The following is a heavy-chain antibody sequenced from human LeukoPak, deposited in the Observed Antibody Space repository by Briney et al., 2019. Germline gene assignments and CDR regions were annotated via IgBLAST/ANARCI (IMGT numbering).Heavy chain of an antibody. Sequence: PGGSLRLSCAASGFTFSNYGMHWVRQAPGKGLEWVAVISYDGSNKYYADSVKGRFTISRDNSKNTLYLQMNSLRAEDTAVYYCVEGQPGGTQPPSWAPYYFDYWGQGTLVTVSS. V-gene: IGHV3-30*18. D-gene: IGHD5-18*01. CDR1: GFTFSNYG. CDR3: VEGQPGGTQPPSWAPYYFDY. J-gene: IGHJ4*02. CDR2: ISYDGSNK.